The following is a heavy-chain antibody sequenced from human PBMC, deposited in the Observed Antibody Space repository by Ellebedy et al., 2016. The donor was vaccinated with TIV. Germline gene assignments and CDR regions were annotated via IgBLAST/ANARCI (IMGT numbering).Heavy chain of an antibody. CDR2: INHSGST. CDR3: ASGCSGGGCPQVPYFHH. V-gene: IGHV4-34*01. CDR1: GGSFSGYY. J-gene: IGHJ1*01. D-gene: IGHD2-15*01. Sequence: SETLSLTCAVYGGSFSGYYWSWIRQPPGKGLEWIGEINHSGSTNYNPSLKSRVTISVDTSKNQFSLKLSSVTAADTAVYYCASGCSGGGCPQVPYFHHWGQGTLVTVSS.